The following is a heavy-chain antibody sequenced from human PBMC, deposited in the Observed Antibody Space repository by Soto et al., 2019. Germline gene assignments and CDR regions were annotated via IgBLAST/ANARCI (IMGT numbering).Heavy chain of an antibody. CDR2: IHPSGGST. CDR1: GYIFTSYG. V-gene: IGHV1-46*01. J-gene: IGHJ6*02. D-gene: IGHD2-15*01. CDR3: AKVFTGYCSGGSCYPPGVDV. Sequence: ASVKVSCKASGYIFTSYGINWVRQAPGQGLEWIGIIHPSGGSTSYAQKFQGRVTMTRDTSTSTVHMELSSLRSEDTAVYYCAKVFTGYCSGGSCYPPGVDVWGQGTTVTVSS.